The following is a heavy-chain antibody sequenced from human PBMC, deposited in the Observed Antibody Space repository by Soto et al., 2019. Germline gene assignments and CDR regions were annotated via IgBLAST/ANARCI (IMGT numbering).Heavy chain of an antibody. V-gene: IGHV1-58*01. CDR3: AAGSLCYYGMYV. CDR1: GFTFTSSA. J-gene: IGHJ6*02. Sequence: QMQLVQSGPEVKKPGTSVKVSCKASGFTFTSSAVQWVRQARGQRLEWIGWIVVGSGNPNYAQKFQERVTITRDTATSPAYMELSSLRSEDTAVYYCAAGSLCYYGMYVWGQGTTVTVSS. CDR2: IVVGSGNP. D-gene: IGHD6-25*01.